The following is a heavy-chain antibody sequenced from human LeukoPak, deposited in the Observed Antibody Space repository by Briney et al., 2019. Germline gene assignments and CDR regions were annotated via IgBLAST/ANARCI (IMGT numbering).Heavy chain of an antibody. CDR1: GVSVSSNNW. CDR3: ATRDQSRTDVVPPDY. J-gene: IGHJ4*02. CDR2: IHRSGDI. V-gene: IGHV4-4*02. D-gene: IGHD5-18*01. Sequence: SETLSLTCAVSGVSVSSNNWWTWVRQPPGEGLEWIGEIHRSGDIKYSPSLQTRVTISMDRSMNHLSLDLNSVTAADTAVYFCATRDQSRTDVVPPDYWGQGALVTVSS.